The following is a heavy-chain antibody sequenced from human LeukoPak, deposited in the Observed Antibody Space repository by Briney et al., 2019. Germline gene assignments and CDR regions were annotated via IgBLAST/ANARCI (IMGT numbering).Heavy chain of an antibody. CDR3: ARVVIDGTGWYHFDL. V-gene: IGHV3-53*01. Sequence: GSLRLSCAASGFSVTTSFLCCIRQPPGRGLEWGSLINSATMTNYAESVKGRFTISRDSFTNPLSLEMSTLRVEDTAVYFCARVVIDGTGWYHFDLWGQGTLVTVSS. D-gene: IGHD6-19*01. J-gene: IGHJ4*02. CDR2: INSATMT. CDR1: GFSVTTSF.